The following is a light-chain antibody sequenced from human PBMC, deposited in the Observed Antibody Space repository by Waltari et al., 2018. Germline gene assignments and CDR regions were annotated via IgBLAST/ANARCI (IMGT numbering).Light chain of an antibody. J-gene: IGKJ2*01. V-gene: IGKV4-1*01. CDR2: WAS. CDR3: QQYYTAPYT. Sequence: DIVMTQSPDSLAVSLGEKATINCKSNQSLLYNSNNKNYLAWYQQKPGQPLKLFFYWASSRESGVPDRFSGSGSGTDFTLTIGSLQAEDVAVYYCQQYYTAPYTFGQGTKLELK. CDR1: QSLLYNSNNKNY.